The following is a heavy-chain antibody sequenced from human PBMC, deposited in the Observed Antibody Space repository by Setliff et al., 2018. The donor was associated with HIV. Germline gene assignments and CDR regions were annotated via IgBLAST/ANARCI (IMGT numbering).Heavy chain of an antibody. D-gene: IGHD6-13*01. J-gene: IGHJ1*01. CDR3: ATDPGYSSTWYSESFQH. V-gene: IGHV1-24*01. CDR1: GYTLTELS. Sequence: VASVKVSCKISGYTLTELSIHWVRQAPGKGLEWMANFDPEDGETFYAQKFQGRLTMTEDTSTDTAYMELSSLRSDDTAMHYCATDPGYSSTWYSESFQHWGQGTVVTVSA. CDR2: FDPEDGET.